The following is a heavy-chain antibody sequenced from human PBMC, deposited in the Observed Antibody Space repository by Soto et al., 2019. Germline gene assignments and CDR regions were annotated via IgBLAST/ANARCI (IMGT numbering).Heavy chain of an antibody. CDR3: ARLVTVTTFYDYYYMDV. CDR2: IYYSGST. CDR1: GGSISSSSYY. J-gene: IGHJ6*03. V-gene: IGHV4-39*01. D-gene: IGHD4-17*01. Sequence: QLQLQESGPGLVKPSETLSLTCTVSGGSISSSSYYWGWIRQPPGKGLEWIGSIYYSGSTYYNPSPKRSVNISVNTFQHPVSPKLSSVTPADTGGDYCARLVTVTTFYDYYYMDVWGKGTTVTVSS.